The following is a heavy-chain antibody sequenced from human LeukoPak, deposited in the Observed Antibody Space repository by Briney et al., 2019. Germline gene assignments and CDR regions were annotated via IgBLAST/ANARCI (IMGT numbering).Heavy chain of an antibody. CDR3: AKSSSYGDYNGLYYYGMDV. V-gene: IGHV3-30*18. CDR2: ISYDGSNK. Sequence: PGRSLRLSCAASGFTFSSYGMHWVRQAPGKGLEWVAVISYDGSNKYYADSVKGRFTISRDNSKNTLYLQMNSLRAEDTAVYYCAKSSSYGDYNGLYYYGMDVWGQGTTVTVSS. D-gene: IGHD4-17*01. J-gene: IGHJ6*02. CDR1: GFTFSSYG.